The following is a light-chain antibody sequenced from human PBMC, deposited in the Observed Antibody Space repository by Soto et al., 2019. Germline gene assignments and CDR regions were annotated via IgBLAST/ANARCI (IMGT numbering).Light chain of an antibody. CDR1: SSDVGGYNY. J-gene: IGLJ2*01. V-gene: IGLV2-11*01. CDR3: CSYAGSVV. Sequence: QSVLTQPRSVSGSPGQSVTISCTGTSSDVGGYNYVPWYQQHPGKAPKLMIYDVSKRPSGVPDRFSGSKSGNTASLTISGLQAEDEADYYCCSYAGSVVFGGGTKVTVL. CDR2: DVS.